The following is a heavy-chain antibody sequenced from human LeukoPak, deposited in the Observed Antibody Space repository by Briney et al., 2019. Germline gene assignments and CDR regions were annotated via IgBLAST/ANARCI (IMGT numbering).Heavy chain of an antibody. CDR1: GGSISSYY. CDR3: ARAYCSGGSCDLYYFDY. CDR2: IYYSGST. J-gene: IGHJ4*02. Sequence: PSETLSLTCTVSGGSISSYYWSWIRQPPGKGLEWIGYIYYSGSTNYNPSLKSRVTISVDTSKNQFSLKLSSVTAAATAVYYCARAYCSGGSCDLYYFDYWGQRTLVTASS. D-gene: IGHD2-15*01. V-gene: IGHV4-59*01.